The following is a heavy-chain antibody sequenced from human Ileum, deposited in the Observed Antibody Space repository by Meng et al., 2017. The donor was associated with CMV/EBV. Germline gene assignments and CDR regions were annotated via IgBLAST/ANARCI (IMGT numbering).Heavy chain of an antibody. Sequence: VALVGVGGGVVQPWGSLSLCCAVSGLTFSSYGMHWVRQAPGKGLEWVAFVRSDGSNKYYADSVKGRFTISRDNSENTLFLQMNSLRADDTAVYYCSSLGDYWGQGTLVTVSS. J-gene: IGHJ4*02. V-gene: IGHV3-30*02. CDR3: SSLGDY. D-gene: IGHD3-16*01. CDR2: VRSDGSNK. CDR1: GLTFSSYG.